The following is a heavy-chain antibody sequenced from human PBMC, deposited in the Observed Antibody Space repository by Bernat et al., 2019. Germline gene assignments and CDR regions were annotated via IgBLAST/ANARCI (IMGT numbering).Heavy chain of an antibody. Sequence: QVQLQESGPGLVKPSETLSLTCTVSGGSISSYYWSWIRQPPGKGLEWIGYIYYSGSTNYNPSLKSRVTISVDTSKNQFSLKLSSVTAADTAVYYCASFSITIFGGVTSFDYWGQGTLVTVSS. J-gene: IGHJ4*02. V-gene: IGHV4-59*01. CDR2: IYYSGST. D-gene: IGHD3-3*01. CDR1: GGSISSYY. CDR3: ASFSITIFGGVTSFDY.